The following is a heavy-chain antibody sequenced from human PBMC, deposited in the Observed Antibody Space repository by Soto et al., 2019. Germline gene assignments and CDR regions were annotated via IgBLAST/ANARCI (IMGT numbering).Heavy chain of an antibody. V-gene: IGHV3-15*01. CDR3: SFQESTTVTMFEY. J-gene: IGHJ4*02. CDR1: GFSFSNVW. Sequence: EVQLVESGGGLVKPGGSLRLSCAASGFSFSNVWMSWVRQAPGKGLEWVGRIKSKTDGGTTDYAAPVKGRFTISRDDSKTTLYLQMNSLKTEATAVYYCSFQESTTVTMFEYWGQGNLVTVSS. CDR2: IKSKTDGGTT. D-gene: IGHD4-17*01.